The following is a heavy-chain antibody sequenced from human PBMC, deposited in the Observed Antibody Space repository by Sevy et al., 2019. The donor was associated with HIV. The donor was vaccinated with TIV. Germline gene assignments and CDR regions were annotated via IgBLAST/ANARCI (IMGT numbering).Heavy chain of an antibody. CDR3: ARKYDSSGYFDY. CDR1: GFTFSSYA. CDR2: ISGSGGSGDKT. D-gene: IGHD3-22*01. Sequence: GGSLRLSCAASGFTFSSYAMNWVRQAPGKGLEWVSGISGSGGSGDKTNYADSLKGRFTISRDDSKNSLYLQLNSLRAEETAIYYCARKYDSSGYFDYWGQGTLVTVSS. J-gene: IGHJ4*02. V-gene: IGHV3-23*01.